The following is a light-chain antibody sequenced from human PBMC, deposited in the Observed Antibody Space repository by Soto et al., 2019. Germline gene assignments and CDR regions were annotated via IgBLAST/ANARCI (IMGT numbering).Light chain of an antibody. J-gene: IGLJ1*01. CDR3: SSFTSSSSHV. Sequence: QSVLTQPASLSGSPGQSITISCTGTSSDVGAYNFVSWYQQHPGRAPQLIIYHVSNRPSGVANRFSGSNSDNTASLTISGLHAEEEADYYCSSFTSSSSHVFGPGTKLTVL. CDR2: HVS. CDR1: SSDVGAYNF. V-gene: IGLV2-14*03.